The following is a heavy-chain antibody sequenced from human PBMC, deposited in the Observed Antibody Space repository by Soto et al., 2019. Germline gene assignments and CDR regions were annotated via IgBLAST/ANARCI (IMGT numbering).Heavy chain of an antibody. D-gene: IGHD3-22*01. CDR3: ARDFDYYDSSGYSRAFDI. CDR1: GGSISSYY. Sequence: SETLSLTCTVSGGSISSYYWSWIRQPPGKGLEWIGYIYYSGSTNYNPSLKSRVTISVDTSKNQFSLKLSSVTAADTAVYYCARDFDYYDSSGYSRAFDIWGQGTMVTVS. J-gene: IGHJ3*02. CDR2: IYYSGST. V-gene: IGHV4-59*01.